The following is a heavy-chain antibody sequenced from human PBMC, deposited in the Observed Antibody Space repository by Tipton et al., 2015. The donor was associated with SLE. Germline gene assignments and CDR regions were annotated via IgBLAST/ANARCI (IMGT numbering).Heavy chain of an antibody. V-gene: IGHV4-59*01. CDR1: GGSISSYY. CDR2: IYYSGSP. Sequence: TLSLTCTVSGGSISSYYWSWIRQPPGKGLEWIGDIYYSGSPNYNPSLKSRVTISVDTSKNQFSLKLSSVTAADTAVYYCASGRAAAGGDFFVNWGQGSLVTVSS. J-gene: IGHJ4*02. CDR3: ASGRAAAGGDFFVN. D-gene: IGHD6-25*01.